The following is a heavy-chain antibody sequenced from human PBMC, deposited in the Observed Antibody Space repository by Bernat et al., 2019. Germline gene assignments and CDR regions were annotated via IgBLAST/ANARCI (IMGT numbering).Heavy chain of an antibody. Sequence: QLQLQESGPGLVKPSETLSLTCTVSGGSISSSSYYWGWIRQPPGKGLEWIGSIYYSGNTYYNPSLKSRVTISVDTSKNQFSLKLSSVTAADTAVYYCARRGGDYYYMDVWGEGTTVTVSS. J-gene: IGHJ6*03. CDR1: GGSISSSSYY. CDR2: IYYSGNT. V-gene: IGHV4-39*01. CDR3: ARRGGDYYYMDV. D-gene: IGHD3-16*01.